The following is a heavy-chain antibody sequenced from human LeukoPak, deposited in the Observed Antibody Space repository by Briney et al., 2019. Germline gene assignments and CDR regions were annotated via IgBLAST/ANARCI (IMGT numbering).Heavy chain of an antibody. V-gene: IGHV4-59*01. CDR3: ASSPGAAGFDY. CDR1: GGSISSYY. CDR2: IYYSGST. J-gene: IGHJ4*02. Sequence: SETLSLTCTVSGGSISSYYWSWIRQPPGKGLEWIGYIYYSGSTNYNPSLKSRVTISVDTSRNQFSLKLSSVTAADTAVYYCASSPGAAGFDYWGQGTLVTASS. D-gene: IGHD3-10*01.